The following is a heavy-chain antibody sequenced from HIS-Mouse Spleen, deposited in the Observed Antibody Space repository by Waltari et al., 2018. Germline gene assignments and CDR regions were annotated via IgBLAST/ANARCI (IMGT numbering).Heavy chain of an antibody. Sequence: QVQLQESGPGLVKPSETLSLTCTVSGYSISSGYYWGWIRQPPGKGLDWIGSIYHSGSTYYNPSLKSRGTISVDTSTNQFSLTLSSVTAADTAVYYWARALEYSSSWYYYYYGMDVWGQGTTVTVSS. CDR1: GYSISSGYY. CDR3: ARALEYSSSWYYYYYGMDV. CDR2: IYHSGST. D-gene: IGHD6-13*01. V-gene: IGHV4-38-2*02. J-gene: IGHJ6*02.